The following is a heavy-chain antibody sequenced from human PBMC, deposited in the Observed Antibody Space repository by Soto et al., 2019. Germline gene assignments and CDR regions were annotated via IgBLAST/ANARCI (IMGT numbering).Heavy chain of an antibody. CDR1: GGSFSGYY. V-gene: IGHV4-34*01. CDR2: INHSGST. Sequence: PSETLSLTCAVYGGSFSGYYWSWIRQPPGKGLEWIGEINHSGSTNYNPSIKSRVTISVDTSKNQFSLKLSSVTAADTVVYYCALWFGEFGFDYWGQGTLVTVSS. CDR3: ALWFGEFGFDY. D-gene: IGHD3-10*01. J-gene: IGHJ4*02.